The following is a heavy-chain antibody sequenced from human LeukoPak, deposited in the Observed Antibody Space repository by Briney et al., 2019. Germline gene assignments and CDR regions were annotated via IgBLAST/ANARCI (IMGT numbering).Heavy chain of an antibody. D-gene: IGHD5-18*01. Sequence: PSETLSLTCTVSGGSISSYYWSWIRQPPGKGLDWIGYIYYSGSTNYNPSLKSRVTISVDTSKNQFSLKLSSVTAADTAVYYCAKGYNYGPFDYWGQGTLVTVSS. V-gene: IGHV4-59*01. CDR3: AKGYNYGPFDY. J-gene: IGHJ4*02. CDR1: GGSISSYY. CDR2: IYYSGST.